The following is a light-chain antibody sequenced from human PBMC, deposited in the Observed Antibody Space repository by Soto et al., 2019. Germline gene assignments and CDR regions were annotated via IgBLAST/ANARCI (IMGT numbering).Light chain of an antibody. V-gene: IGKV1-5*03. J-gene: IGKJ1*01. CDR3: QHYNSYPWT. Sequence: DIQMTQSPSTLSASVGDRVTITCRASQNIDRWLAWYQQKPGKAPNLLIYGASSLESGVPSRFSGSGSGTEFTLTISSLRPDDFATYYCQHYNSYPWTFGQGTTLEIK. CDR1: QNIDRW. CDR2: GAS.